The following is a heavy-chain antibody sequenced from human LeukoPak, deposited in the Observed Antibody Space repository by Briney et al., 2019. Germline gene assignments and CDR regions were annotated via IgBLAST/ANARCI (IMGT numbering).Heavy chain of an antibody. Sequence: SETLSLTCTVSGVSISAYHWTWIRQPAGKRLEWIGRIYANGITGYNPSLESRLTISLDTSKNQLSLRLSSVTAADTALYYCAKKDGDFWGQGTLVTVSS. J-gene: IGHJ4*02. CDR2: IYANGIT. CDR3: AKKDGDF. CDR1: GVSISAYH. V-gene: IGHV4-4*07.